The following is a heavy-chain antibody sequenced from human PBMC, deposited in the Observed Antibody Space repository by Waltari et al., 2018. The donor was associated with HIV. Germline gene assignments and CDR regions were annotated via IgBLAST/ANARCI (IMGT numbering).Heavy chain of an antibody. CDR1: GLIFIIYG. V-gene: IGHV3-33*01. Sequence: QVQLVDSGGGVVPPGRALRLACEGAGLIFIIYGMHWVLQAPGKGLDWVAVIWSDGSNKYYADSVKGRFTISRDNSKNTLYLQRNSLRAGDTAVYYCASAAGPFDNWGQGTLVTVSS. D-gene: IGHD6-13*01. J-gene: IGHJ4*02. CDR3: ASAAGPFDN. CDR2: IWSDGSNK.